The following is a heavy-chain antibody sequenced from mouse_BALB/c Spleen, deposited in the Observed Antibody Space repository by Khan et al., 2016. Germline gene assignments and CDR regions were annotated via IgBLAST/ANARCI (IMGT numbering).Heavy chain of an antibody. V-gene: IGHV1S56*01. CDR2: IYPGNVNT. D-gene: IGHD2-14*01. J-gene: IGHJ3*01. CDR1: VYTFTSYY. CDR3: ARNYYRDDEGLAY. Sequence: QIQLVQSGPELVKPGASVRISCKASVYTFTSYYIHWVKQRPGQGLEWIGWIYPGNVNTKYNEKFKGKATLTADKSSSTAYMQLSSLTSEDSAVYFCARNYYRDDEGLAYWGQGTLVTVSA.